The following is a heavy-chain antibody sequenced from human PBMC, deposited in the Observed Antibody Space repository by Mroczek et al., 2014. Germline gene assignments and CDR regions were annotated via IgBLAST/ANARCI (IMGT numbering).Heavy chain of an antibody. CDR2: ISYDGSNK. D-gene: IGHD5-18*01. CDR3: AKVGTAMALIYYFDY. J-gene: IGHJ4*02. Sequence: QVQLVQSGGGVVQPGRSLRLSCAASGFTFGSYGMHWVRQAPGKGLEWVAVISYDGSNKYYADSVKGRFTISRDNSKNTLYLQMNSLRAEDTAVYYCAKVGTAMALIYYFDYWGQGTLVTVSS. CDR1: GFTFGSYG. V-gene: IGHV3-30*18.